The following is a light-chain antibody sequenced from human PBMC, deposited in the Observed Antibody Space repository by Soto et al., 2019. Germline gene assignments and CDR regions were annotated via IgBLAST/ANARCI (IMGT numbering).Light chain of an antibody. V-gene: IGKV1-39*01. CDR3: QQGYGDPLT. J-gene: IGKJ4*01. CDR1: QSISNH. Sequence: DIQMTQSPSSLSASIGDRVTLTCRASQSISNHLNWYQHRQGKAPELVIYAASKLPSVVPSRFSGSGLGTEFFLTIDSLQPEDVATYYCQQGYGDPLTFGGGTNVE. CDR2: AAS.